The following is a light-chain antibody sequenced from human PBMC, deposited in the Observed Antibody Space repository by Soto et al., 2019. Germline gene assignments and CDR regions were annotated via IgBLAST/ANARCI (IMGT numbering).Light chain of an antibody. CDR3: QAWGGSTGV. CDR2: QDS. CDR1: KLGDKY. V-gene: IGLV3-1*01. J-gene: IGLJ2*01. Sequence: SYELTQPPSVSVSPGQTASITCSGDKLGDKYACWYQQKPGQSPVLVIYQDSKRPSGIPERFSGSSSGNTATLTISGTQAMDEAYYYCQAWGGSTGVVGGGTQLTVL.